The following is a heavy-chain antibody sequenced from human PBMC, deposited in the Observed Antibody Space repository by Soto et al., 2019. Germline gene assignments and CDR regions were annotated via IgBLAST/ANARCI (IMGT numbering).Heavy chain of an antibody. CDR1: GGSISSGGYS. J-gene: IGHJ6*02. CDR2: IYHSGRT. CDR3: ARVPSESHYGMDV. V-gene: IGHV4-30-2*01. Sequence: QLQLQESGSGLVKPSQTLSLTCAVSGGSISSGGYSWSWIRQPPGKGVEWIGYIYHSGRTYYNPALKSLVTISVDRSKNQFSLKLSSVTAADTAVYYCARVPSESHYGMDVWGQGTTVTVSS.